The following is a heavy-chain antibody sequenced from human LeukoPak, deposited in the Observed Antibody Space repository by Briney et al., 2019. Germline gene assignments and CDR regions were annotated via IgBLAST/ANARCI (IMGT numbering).Heavy chain of an antibody. D-gene: IGHD6-13*01. CDR2: ITAIDGRT. CDR1: GFSFSSTT. J-gene: IGHJ4*02. Sequence: GGSLRLPCVASGFSFSSTTMGWVRQAPGRGLEWVSSITAIDGRTYYADSVRGRFTISRDNSKNTVYLQLNSLRAGDTAIYYCTKDRRGPAAGTWYFDSWGQGTLVTVSS. V-gene: IGHV3-23*01. CDR3: TKDRRGPAAGTWYFDS.